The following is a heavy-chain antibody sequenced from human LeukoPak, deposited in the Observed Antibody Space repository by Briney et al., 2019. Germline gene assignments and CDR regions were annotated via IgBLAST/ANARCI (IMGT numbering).Heavy chain of an antibody. CDR1: GCSISSFY. J-gene: IGHJ4*02. Sequence: SETLSLTCTVSGCSISSFYWSWIRQPPGKGLEWVGHIYYSGSTNYNPSLKSRVTTSVDTSKNQLSLKLSSVPAADTAVYYCARVIGYCSSTSCFGYFEYWVQGTLVTVSS. CDR2: IYYSGST. D-gene: IGHD2-2*01. V-gene: IGHV4-59*08. CDR3: ARVIGYCSSTSCFGYFEY.